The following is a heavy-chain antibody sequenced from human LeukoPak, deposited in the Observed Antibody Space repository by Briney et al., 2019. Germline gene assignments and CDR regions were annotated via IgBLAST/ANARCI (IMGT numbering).Heavy chain of an antibody. D-gene: IGHD2-21*02. CDR1: GFSFNNYA. V-gene: IGHV3-23*01. Sequence: GGSLRLSCAAFGFSFNNYAMSWVRQAPGKGLEWVSAISGSGDNTYYADSVKGRFTISRDISKNRLYLQMNSLRAEDTAIYYCAKDRGVTPIPFDYWGQGTLATVSS. J-gene: IGHJ4*02. CDR2: ISGSGDNT. CDR3: AKDRGVTPIPFDY.